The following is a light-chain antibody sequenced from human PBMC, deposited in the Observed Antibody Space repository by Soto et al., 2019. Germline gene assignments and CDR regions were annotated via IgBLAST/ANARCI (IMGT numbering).Light chain of an antibody. CDR1: SADVGGYNF. Sequence: QSVLTQPASVSGSPGQSITISCTGTSADVGGYNFVSWYQHRPDKAPKLMIYDVSNRPSGVSNRFSGSKSGNTASLTISGLQAEDEADYYCSSYTSSRTHVVFGGWTKLTVL. V-gene: IGLV2-14*03. CDR2: DVS. CDR3: SSYTSSRTHVV. J-gene: IGLJ2*01.